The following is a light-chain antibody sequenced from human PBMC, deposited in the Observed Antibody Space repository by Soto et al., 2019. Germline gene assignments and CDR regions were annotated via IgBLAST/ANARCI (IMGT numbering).Light chain of an antibody. CDR1: QSVSSH. J-gene: IGKJ1*01. V-gene: IGKV3-11*01. Sequence: IFLTHSPATLSLSPVERATLSFRASQSVSSHLAWYQQKPGQAPRLLIYDASTRATGIPARFSGSGSGTGFTLTISSLEPEDFAVYYCQQYGSSGTFGQGTKVDI. CDR2: DAS. CDR3: QQYGSSGT.